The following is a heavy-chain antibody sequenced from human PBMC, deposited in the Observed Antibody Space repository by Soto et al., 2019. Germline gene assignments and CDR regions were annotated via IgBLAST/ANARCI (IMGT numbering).Heavy chain of an antibody. CDR2: IYYSGST. CDR1: GCSISSYY. CDR3: GRARYTQDFDY. D-gene: IGHD3-16*02. V-gene: IGHV4-59*01. Sequence: PSETLSLTCTVSGCSISSYYWSWIRQPPGKGLEWIGYIYYSGSTNYNPSLKSRVTISVDTSKNQFSLKLSSVTAADTAVYYCGRARYTQDFDYWGQETQVTVSS. J-gene: IGHJ4*02.